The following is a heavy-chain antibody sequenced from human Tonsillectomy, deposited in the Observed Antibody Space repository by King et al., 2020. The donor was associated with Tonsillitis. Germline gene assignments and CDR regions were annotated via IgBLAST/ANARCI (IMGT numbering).Heavy chain of an antibody. D-gene: IGHD2-2*01. V-gene: IGHV7-4-1*02. CDR1: GYTFTSYA. CDR3: AREFKRDCSSTSCHFLY. J-gene: IGHJ4*02. CDR2: INTNTGNP. Sequence: QVQLVESGSELKKPGASVKVSCKASGYTFTSYAMNWVRQAPGQGLEWMGWINTNTGNPTYAQGFTGRFVFSLDTSVTTAYLQISSLKAEDTAVYYCAREFKRDCSSTSCHFLYWGQGTLATVSS.